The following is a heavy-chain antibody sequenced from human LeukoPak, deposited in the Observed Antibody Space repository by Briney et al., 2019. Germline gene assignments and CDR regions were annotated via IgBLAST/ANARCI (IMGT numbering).Heavy chain of an antibody. Sequence: GGSLRLSCATSGSTFSNFAMHWVRLAPGKGLHWVSFISYDGSRKYYADSVKGRFTISRDSSNSTVYLDMNSLGPEDTAVYFCARDHSYGYAYSFDFWGRGNLVTVSS. CDR2: ISYDGSRK. J-gene: IGHJ4*02. CDR3: ARDHSYGYAYSFDF. V-gene: IGHV3-30*02. D-gene: IGHD5-18*01. CDR1: GSTFSNFA.